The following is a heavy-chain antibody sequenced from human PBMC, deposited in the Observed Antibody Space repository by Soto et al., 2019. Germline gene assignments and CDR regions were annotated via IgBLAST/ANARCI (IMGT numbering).Heavy chain of an antibody. CDR1: GGSFRGYY. D-gene: IGHD6-13*01. CDR3: ARGGRQQLIPTPISSKIDY. V-gene: IGHV4-34*01. CDR2: INHSGRT. Sequence: QVQLQQWGAGLLKPSETLSLTCAVYGGSFRGYYWSWIRQPPGKGLEWIGEINHSGRTNYNPSLKRRVTISVDMSKNHFSLKLSSVTAADTAVYYCARGGRQQLIPTPISSKIDYWGQGTLVTVSS. J-gene: IGHJ4*02.